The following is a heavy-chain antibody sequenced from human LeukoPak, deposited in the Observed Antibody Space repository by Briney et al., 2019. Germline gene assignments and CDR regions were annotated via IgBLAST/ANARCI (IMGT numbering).Heavy chain of an antibody. CDR1: GGSVSDYY. V-gene: IGHV4-34*01. CDR2: INHSGST. CDR3: ARHDHDSALVDY. D-gene: IGHD3-22*01. Sequence: SETLSLTCTISGGSVSDYYWSWIRQPPGKGLEWIGEINHSGSTNYNPSLKSRVTISVDTSKNQFSLKLSSVTAADTAVYYCARHDHDSALVDYWGQGTLVTVSS. J-gene: IGHJ4*02.